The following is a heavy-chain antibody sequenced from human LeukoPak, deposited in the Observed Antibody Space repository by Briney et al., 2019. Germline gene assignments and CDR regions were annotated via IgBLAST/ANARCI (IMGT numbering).Heavy chain of an antibody. CDR3: ARIHYSSGWYEGLFDY. CDR2: IIAIFGTA. D-gene: IGHD6-19*01. J-gene: IGHJ4*02. CDR1: GGTFSSYA. Sequence: GASVTVSCKASGGTFSSYAISWVRQARGQGVEWMGGIIAIFGTANYAQKFQGRVTITADKSTSTAYMELSSLRSEDTAVYYCARIHYSSGWYEGLFDYWGQGTLVTVSS. V-gene: IGHV1-69*06.